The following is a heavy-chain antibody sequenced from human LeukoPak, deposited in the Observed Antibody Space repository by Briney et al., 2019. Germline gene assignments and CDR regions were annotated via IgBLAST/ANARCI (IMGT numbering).Heavy chain of an antibody. J-gene: IGHJ5*02. V-gene: IGHV1-46*01. CDR3: ARDGGYCSGGSCSENWFDP. CDR2: INPSGGST. D-gene: IGHD2-15*01. Sequence: ASVKVSCKASGCTFTSYYMHWVRQAPGQGLEWMGIINPSGGSTSYAQKFQGRVTMTRDASTSTVYMELSSLRSEDTAVYYCARDGGYCSGGSCSENWFDPWGQGTLVTVSS. CDR1: GCTFTSYY.